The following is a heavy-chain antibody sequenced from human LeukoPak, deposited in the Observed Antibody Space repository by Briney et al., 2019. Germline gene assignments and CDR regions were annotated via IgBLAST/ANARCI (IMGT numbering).Heavy chain of an antibody. CDR1: GFTFSSYW. CDR3: ARGGSRYYDLWMV. Sequence: GGSLRLSCAASGFTFSSYWMHWVRQAPGKGLVWLSRINSVGSSTSYADSVTGRFTISRDNAKNTLYLQVNSLRAEDTAVYYCARGGSRYYDLWMVWGQGTTVTVSS. J-gene: IGHJ6*02. V-gene: IGHV3-74*01. CDR2: INSVGSST. D-gene: IGHD3-3*01.